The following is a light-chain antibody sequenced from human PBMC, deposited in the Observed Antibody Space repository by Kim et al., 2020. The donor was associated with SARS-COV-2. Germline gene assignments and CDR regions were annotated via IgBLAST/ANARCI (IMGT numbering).Light chain of an antibody. CDR1: QSVSSSY. Sequence: PGERATLSCRASQSVSSSYLAWYQQKPGQAPRLLIYGASNRATGIPDRFSGSGSGTDFTLTISRLEPEDFAVYYCQQYGSSLTWTFGQGTKVEIK. V-gene: IGKV3-20*01. CDR2: GAS. J-gene: IGKJ1*01. CDR3: QQYGSSLTWT.